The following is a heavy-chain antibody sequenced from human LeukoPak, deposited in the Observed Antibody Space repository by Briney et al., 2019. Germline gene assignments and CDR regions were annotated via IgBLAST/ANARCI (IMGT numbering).Heavy chain of an antibody. J-gene: IGHJ4*02. CDR3: AKGNQDRYDYVDY. CDR2: ISGGGGPT. Sequence: GGSLRLSCAASGFTFSSYAMTWVRQAPGKGLEWVSDISGGGGPTYNVDSVKGRFTISRDNFKNVLYLQMNSLRVEDTAVYYCAKGNQDRYDYVDYWGQGTLVTVSS. CDR1: GFTFSSYA. D-gene: IGHD3-16*01. V-gene: IGHV3-23*01.